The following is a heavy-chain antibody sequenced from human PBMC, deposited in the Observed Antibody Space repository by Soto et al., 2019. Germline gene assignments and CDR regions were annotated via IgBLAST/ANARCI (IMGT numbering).Heavy chain of an antibody. CDR2: ISYDGNNK. D-gene: IGHD3-16*01. CDR3: ARARLDTPALDY. CDR1: GFTFSTYA. Sequence: QVQLVESGGGVVQPGRSLRLSCAASGFTFSTYAMHWVRQAPGKGLEWVAVISYDGNNKNYADSVKGRLAISRDNSRNTLYLQMNSLSAEYTAVYYCARARLDTPALDYWGQGTLVTVSS. V-gene: IGHV3-30*09. J-gene: IGHJ4*02.